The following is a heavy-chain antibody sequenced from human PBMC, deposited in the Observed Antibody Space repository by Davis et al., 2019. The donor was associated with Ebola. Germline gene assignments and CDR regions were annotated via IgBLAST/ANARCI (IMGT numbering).Heavy chain of an antibody. Sequence: GESLKISCVASGFTFTTSTMHWVRQAPGKGLEWVALISSDGSREYYADSVEGRFTISRDNSKNTLYLQMNSLRAEDTAVYYCAKDLLEIPPGGGMDVWGQGTTVTVSS. D-gene: IGHD1-1*01. V-gene: IGHV3-30*18. CDR3: AKDLLEIPPGGGMDV. CDR2: ISSDGSRE. CDR1: GFTFTTST. J-gene: IGHJ6*02.